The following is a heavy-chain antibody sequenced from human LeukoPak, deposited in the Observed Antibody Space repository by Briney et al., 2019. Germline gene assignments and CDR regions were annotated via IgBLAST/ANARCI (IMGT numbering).Heavy chain of an antibody. Sequence: GESLKISCKGSGYSLSSYWIGWVRQMPGKGLEWMGIIYPGDSDTRYSPSFQGQVTISADKSISTAYLQWSSLKASDTAMYYCARTDSSTFYYYYGMDVWGQGTTVTVSS. V-gene: IGHV5-51*01. D-gene: IGHD6-13*01. CDR2: IYPGDSDT. J-gene: IGHJ6*02. CDR3: ARTDSSTFYYYYGMDV. CDR1: GYSLSSYW.